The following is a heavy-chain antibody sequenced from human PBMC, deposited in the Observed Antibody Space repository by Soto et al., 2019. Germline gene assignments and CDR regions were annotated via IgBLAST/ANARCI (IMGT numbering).Heavy chain of an antibody. J-gene: IGHJ5*02. CDR1: GGSISSYY. CDR3: ARSGYYDILTGDGNWFDP. Sequence: PSETLSLTCTVSGGSISSYYWSWIRKPPGKGLEWIGYIYYSGSTNYNPSLKSRVTISVDTSKNQFSLKLSSVTAADTAVYYCARSGYYDILTGDGNWFDPWGQGTLVTVSS. CDR2: IYYSGST. V-gene: IGHV4-59*08. D-gene: IGHD3-9*01.